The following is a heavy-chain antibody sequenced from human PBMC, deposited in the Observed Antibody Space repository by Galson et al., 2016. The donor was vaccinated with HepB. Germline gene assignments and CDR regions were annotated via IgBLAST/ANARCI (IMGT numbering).Heavy chain of an antibody. CDR1: GYGFAGYW. D-gene: IGHD3-10*01. J-gene: IGHJ4*02. V-gene: IGHV5-51*03. CDR3: ARLGDPNLNPLAATFATHYVDY. CDR2: IFPADSST. Sequence: QSGAEVKKPGESLKMSCKGSGYGFAGYWIGWVRQMPGEGLEWMGIIFPADSSTRYSPSFLGQVTFSVDKSISTAYLQRSSLKASDTAMYYCARLGDPNLNPLAATFATHYVDYWGQGTLVTVSS.